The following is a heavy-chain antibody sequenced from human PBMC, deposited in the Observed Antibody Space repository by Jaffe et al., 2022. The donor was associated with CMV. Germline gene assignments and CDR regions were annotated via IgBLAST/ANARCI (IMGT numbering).Heavy chain of an antibody. Sequence: QVQLQQSGPGLVKPSQTLSLTCAISGDSVSSNSAAWNWIRQSPSRGLEWLGRTYYRSKWYNDYAVSVKSRITINPDTSKNQFSLQLNSVTPEDTAVYYCARGIVVVVAATPVYYYYYMDVWGKGTTVTVSS. CDR3: ARGIVVVVAATPVYYYYYMDV. CDR2: TYYRSKWYN. D-gene: IGHD2-15*01. J-gene: IGHJ6*03. CDR1: GDSVSSNSAA. V-gene: IGHV6-1*01.